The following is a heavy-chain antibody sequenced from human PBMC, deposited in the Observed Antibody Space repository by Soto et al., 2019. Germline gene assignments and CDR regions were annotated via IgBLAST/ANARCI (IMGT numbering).Heavy chain of an antibody. J-gene: IGHJ4*02. CDR3: ARVGWVGATTGGHY. CDR2: ISGSGGST. CDR1: GFTFSSYA. D-gene: IGHD1-26*01. V-gene: IGHV3-23*01. Sequence: EVQLLESGGGLVQPGGSLRLSCAASGFTFSSYAMSWVRQAPGKGLEWVSAISGSGGSTYYADSVKGRFTISRDNSKNTVYLQMNSLRAEDTAIYYCARVGWVGATTGGHYWGQGTLVTVSS.